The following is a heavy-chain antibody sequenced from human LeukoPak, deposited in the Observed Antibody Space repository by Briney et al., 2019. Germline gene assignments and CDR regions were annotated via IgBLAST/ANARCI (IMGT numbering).Heavy chain of an antibody. V-gene: IGHV4-59*01. J-gene: IGHJ4*02. D-gene: IGHD1-26*01. CDR1: GGSISSYY. Sequence: SETLSLTCTVSGGSISSYYWSWIRQPPGKGLEWIGYIYYSGSTNYNPSLKSRVTISVDTSKNQFSLELSSVTAADTAVYYCAREGELGAHSTSFDYRGQGTLVTVSS. CDR2: IYYSGST. CDR3: AREGELGAHSTSFDY.